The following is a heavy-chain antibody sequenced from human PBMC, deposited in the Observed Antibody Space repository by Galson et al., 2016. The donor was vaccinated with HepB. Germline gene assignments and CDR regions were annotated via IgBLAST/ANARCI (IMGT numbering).Heavy chain of an antibody. CDR1: GGSISRDYY. Sequence: ETLSLTCIVSGGSISRDYYWGWIRQPPGRGLEWIGSIYSNEDTYYNPSVKSRVTISVDTSKNQFPLKLNSVTAADTAVYYCARTNGPGNGNFDRLFDIWGQGTMVTVSS. J-gene: IGHJ3*02. CDR3: ARTNGPGNGNFDRLFDI. CDR2: IYSNEDT. D-gene: IGHD1-7*01. V-gene: IGHV4-39*06.